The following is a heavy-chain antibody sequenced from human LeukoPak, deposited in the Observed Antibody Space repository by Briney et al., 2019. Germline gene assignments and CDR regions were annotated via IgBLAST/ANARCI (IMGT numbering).Heavy chain of an antibody. D-gene: IGHD1-14*01. CDR1: GFTFSNFA. J-gene: IGHJ4*02. CDR2: ISSSGGST. CDR3: AKGRRDQPFDY. V-gene: IGHV3-23*01. Sequence: PGGSLRLSCAASGFTFSNFAMRWVRQAPGKGLEWVSGISSSGGSTYYADFVKGRFTVSRDNSKNTLYLQMSSLRAEDTAVYYCAKGRRDQPFDYWGQGTLVTVSS.